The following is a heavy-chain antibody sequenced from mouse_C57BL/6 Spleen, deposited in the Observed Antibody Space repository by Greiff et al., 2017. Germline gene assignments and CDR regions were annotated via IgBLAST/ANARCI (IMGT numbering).Heavy chain of an antibody. D-gene: IGHD1-1*01. Sequence: QVQLKQPGAELVKPGASVKLSCKASGYTFTSYWMHWVKQRPGRGLEWIGRIDPNSGGTKYNEKFKSKATLTVDKPSSTAYMQLSSLTSEDSAVYYCARGRPSGSSQTPSFADWGQGTLVTVSA. CDR3: ARGRPSGSSQTPSFAD. CDR2: IDPNSGGT. V-gene: IGHV1-72*01. J-gene: IGHJ3*01. CDR1: GYTFTSYW.